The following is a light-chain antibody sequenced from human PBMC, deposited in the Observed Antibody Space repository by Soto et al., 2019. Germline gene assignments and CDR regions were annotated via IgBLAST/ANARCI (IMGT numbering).Light chain of an antibody. CDR3: QQYASAPLT. Sequence: EIVLTQSLGTLSLSPGERATLSCRASQSVGKNYLAWFQQKPGQAPRLLLYDASSRATGVPGRFSGSGSGADFTLTISRLEPEDFAVYYCQQYASAPLTFGGGTKVEIK. CDR2: DAS. CDR1: QSVGKNY. J-gene: IGKJ4*01. V-gene: IGKV3-20*01.